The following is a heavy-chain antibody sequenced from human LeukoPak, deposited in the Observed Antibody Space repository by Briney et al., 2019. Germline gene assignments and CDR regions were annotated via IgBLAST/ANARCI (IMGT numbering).Heavy chain of an antibody. CDR1: GGSISSYY. CDR3: ARGGEWELLGGDHFDY. CDR2: IYYSGST. J-gene: IGHJ4*02. V-gene: IGHV4-59*01. Sequence: SETLSLTCTVSGGSISSYYWSWIRQPPGKGLEWIGYIYYSGSTNYNPSLKSRVTISVDTSKNQFSLKLSSVTAADTAVYYCARGGEWELLGGDHFDYWGQGTLVTVSS. D-gene: IGHD1-26*01.